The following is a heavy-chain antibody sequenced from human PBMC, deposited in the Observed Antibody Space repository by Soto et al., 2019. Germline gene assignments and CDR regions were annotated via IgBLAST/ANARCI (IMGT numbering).Heavy chain of an antibody. J-gene: IGHJ4*02. CDR2: INHSGST. CDR3: ARGLLAAARSFDY. V-gene: IGHV4-34*01. D-gene: IGHD6-6*01. CDR1: GGSFSGYY. Sequence: SETLSLTCAVYGGSFSGYYWSWIRQPPGKGLEWIGEINHSGSTNYNPSLKSRVTISVDTSKNQFSLKLSSVTAADTAVYYCARGLLAAARSFDYWGQGTLVTVSS.